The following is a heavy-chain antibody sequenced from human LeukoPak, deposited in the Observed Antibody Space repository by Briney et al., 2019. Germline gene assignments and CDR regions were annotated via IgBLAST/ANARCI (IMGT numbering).Heavy chain of an antibody. CDR1: GGSISNYY. Sequence: SETLSLTCTVSGGSISNYYWSWIRQPAGKGLEWIGRIYSSGSTNYNPSLRSRVTISVDTSKNQFSLKLSSVTAADTAVYYCARNYCGGDCSLGYFDYWGQGTLVTVSS. J-gene: IGHJ4*02. CDR2: IYSSGST. CDR3: ARNYCGGDCSLGYFDY. V-gene: IGHV4-4*07. D-gene: IGHD2-21*01.